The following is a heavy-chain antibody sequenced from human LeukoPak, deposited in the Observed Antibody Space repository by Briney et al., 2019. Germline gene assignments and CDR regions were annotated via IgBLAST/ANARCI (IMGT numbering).Heavy chain of an antibody. V-gene: IGHV4-34*01. D-gene: IGHD5-12*01. Sequence: PSETLSLTCAVYGGSFSGYYWSWIRQPPGKGLEWIGEINHSGSTNYNPSLKSRVTISVDTSKNQFSPKLSSVTAADTAVYYCARGTQWLRFGYWGQGTLVTVSS. CDR1: GGSFSGYY. CDR2: INHSGST. CDR3: ARGTQWLRFGY. J-gene: IGHJ4*02.